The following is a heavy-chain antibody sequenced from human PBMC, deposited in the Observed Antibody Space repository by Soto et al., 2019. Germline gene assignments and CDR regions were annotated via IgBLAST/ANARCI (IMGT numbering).Heavy chain of an antibody. Sequence: GGSLRLSCAASGFTFSSYAMSWVRQAPGKGLEWVSAISGSGGSTYYADSVKGRFTISRDNSKNTLYLQMNSLRAEDTAVYYCAKDASEANDIVLMVYDYWGQGTLVTVSS. D-gene: IGHD2-8*01. CDR1: GFTFSSYA. CDR3: AKDASEANDIVLMVYDY. CDR2: ISGSGGST. J-gene: IGHJ4*02. V-gene: IGHV3-23*01.